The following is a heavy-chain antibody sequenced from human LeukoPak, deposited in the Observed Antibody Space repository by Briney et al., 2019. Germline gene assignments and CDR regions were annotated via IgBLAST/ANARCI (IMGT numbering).Heavy chain of an antibody. J-gene: IGHJ4*02. CDR3: ARGGVGCFDY. CDR1: GLTFTNAW. CDR2: INSDGSSA. V-gene: IGHV3-74*01. D-gene: IGHD6-19*01. Sequence: GGSLRLSCAASGLTFTNAWVSWVRQAPGKGLVWVSHINSDGSSATYADSVKGRLTISRDNAKNTVYLEMNSLRAEGTAVYYCARGGVGCFDYWGQGALVTVSS.